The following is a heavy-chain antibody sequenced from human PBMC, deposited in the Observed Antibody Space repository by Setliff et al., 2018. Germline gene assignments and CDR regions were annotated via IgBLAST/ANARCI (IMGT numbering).Heavy chain of an antibody. D-gene: IGHD3-3*01. Sequence: GASVKVSCKASGGTFSSYDISWVRQAPGQGPEWMGRIIPIFGTANYAQKFQGRVTITADESTSTAYMELNRLRSEDTAVYYCAISTIFGVVSPTPDAFDIWGQGTMVTVSS. J-gene: IGHJ3*02. CDR2: IIPIFGTA. CDR3: AISTIFGVVSPTPDAFDI. V-gene: IGHV1-69*13. CDR1: GGTFSSYD.